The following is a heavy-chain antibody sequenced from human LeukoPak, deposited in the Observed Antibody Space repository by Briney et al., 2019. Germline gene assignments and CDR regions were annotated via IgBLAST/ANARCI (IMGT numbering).Heavy chain of an antibody. CDR3: ARVRDLYRDY. V-gene: IGHV3-21*01. CDR2: ISGSSNYI. J-gene: IGHJ4*02. CDR1: GFSFSSYT. Sequence: PGGSLRLSCAASGFSFSSYTMNWVRQAPGKGLEWVSSISGSSNYIFYADSVKGRFTISRDNAKNSLYLQMSSLRGEDTAVYYCARVRDLYRDYWGQGTLVTVSS. D-gene: IGHD3-16*01.